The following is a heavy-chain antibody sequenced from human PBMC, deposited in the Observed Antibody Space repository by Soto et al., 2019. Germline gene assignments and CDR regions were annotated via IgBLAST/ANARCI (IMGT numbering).Heavy chain of an antibody. J-gene: IGHJ4*02. CDR1: GFTFSSYA. D-gene: IGHD5-12*01. CDR2: ISYDGSNK. Sequence: QVQLVESGGGVVQPGRSPRLSCAASGFTFSSYAMHWVRQAPGKGLEWVAVISYDGSNKYYADSVKGRFTISRDNSKNTLYLQMNSLRAEDTAVYYCARERDIVATMVDYWGQGTLVTVSS. CDR3: ARERDIVATMVDY. V-gene: IGHV3-30-3*01.